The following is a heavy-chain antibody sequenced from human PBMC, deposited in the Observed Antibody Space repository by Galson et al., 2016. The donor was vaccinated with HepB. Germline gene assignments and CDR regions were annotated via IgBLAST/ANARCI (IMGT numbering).Heavy chain of an antibody. CDR3: ARVSGPRVGVPAAKVYFDF. J-gene: IGHJ4*02. D-gene: IGHD2-2*01. CDR1: GFIFSKPG. V-gene: IGHV3-23*01. CDR2: ISDGGTA. Sequence: SLRLSCAASGFIFSKPGLTWVRQAPGSGLEWVAVISDGGTAHYADSVKGRFTISRDNSKNTVYLQMDSLRAEDRAEYYCARVSGPRVGVPAAKVYFDFWGQGTLVIVSS.